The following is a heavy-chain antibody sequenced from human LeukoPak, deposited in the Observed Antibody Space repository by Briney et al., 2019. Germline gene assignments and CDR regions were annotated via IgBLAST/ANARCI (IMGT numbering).Heavy chain of an antibody. J-gene: IGHJ1*01. Sequence: PGESLKISCNSSGYIYTSYWIGWVRQMPGKGLEWMGIIYPGDSDTRYSPSFQGQVTISADKSISTAYLQWSSLKASDTAMYYCARVAHSGYSSSSFEYFQHWGQGTLVTVSS. CDR1: GYIYTSYW. V-gene: IGHV5-51*01. CDR2: IYPGDSDT. CDR3: ARVAHSGYSSSSFEYFQH. D-gene: IGHD6-13*01.